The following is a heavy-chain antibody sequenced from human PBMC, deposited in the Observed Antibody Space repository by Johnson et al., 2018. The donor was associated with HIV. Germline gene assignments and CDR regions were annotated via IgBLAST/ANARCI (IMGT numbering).Heavy chain of an antibody. D-gene: IGHD3-10*01. J-gene: IGHJ3*02. V-gene: IGHV3-30*18. CDR2: ISYDGSNK. CDR3: AKSTQASIVRESGPYGAFDI. Sequence: QPGRSLRFSCAASGFTFSSYGMHWVRQVPGKGLEWVAVISYDGSNKYYADSVKGRFTISRDNSKNTLSLQINSLRAEDTALYYCAKSTQASIVRESGPYGAFDIWGQGTMVTVSS. CDR1: GFTFSSYG.